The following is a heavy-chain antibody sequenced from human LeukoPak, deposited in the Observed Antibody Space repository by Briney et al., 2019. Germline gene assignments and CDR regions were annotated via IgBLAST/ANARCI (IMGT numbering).Heavy chain of an antibody. CDR2: IYYSGST. CDR1: GGSISSYY. V-gene: IGHV4-59*01. D-gene: IGHD4-17*01. J-gene: IGHJ4*02. CDR3: ARAKYGDYVDY. Sequence: SETLSLTCSVSGGSISSYYWSWIRQPPGKGLEWIGYIYYSGSTNYNPSLKSRVTISVDTSKNQFSLKLSSVTAADTAVYYCARAKYGDYVDYWGQGTLVTVSS.